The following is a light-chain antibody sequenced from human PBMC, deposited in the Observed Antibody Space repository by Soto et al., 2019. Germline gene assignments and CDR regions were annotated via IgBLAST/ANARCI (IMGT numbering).Light chain of an antibody. J-gene: IGKJ5*01. V-gene: IGKV3-20*01. Sequence: DIVLTQSPSLLSLSPGERATLSCRASQSISSYYLAWYQQEPGHAPRLLIYRTSSRGTGIPDRFSGSGSGTDFTLTISILEPEDFAVYYCQQFGSSVTFGQGTRLEIK. CDR3: QQFGSSVT. CDR2: RTS. CDR1: QSISSYY.